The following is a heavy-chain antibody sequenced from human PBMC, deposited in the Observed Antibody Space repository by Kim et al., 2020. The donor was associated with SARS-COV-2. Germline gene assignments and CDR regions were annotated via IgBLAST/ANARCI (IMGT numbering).Heavy chain of an antibody. Sequence: GGSLRLSCAASGFTVSSNSMSWVRQAPGKGLEWVSVIYSGGSKYYAESVKGGLTISRDNSTKTPHLQMKSMRAEDKAADYCSRVLLESGDYWGQGTQVT. J-gene: IGHJ4*02. CDR3: SRVLLESGDY. D-gene: IGHD1-1*01. CDR1: GFTVSSNS. CDR2: IYSGGSK. V-gene: IGHV3-53*01.